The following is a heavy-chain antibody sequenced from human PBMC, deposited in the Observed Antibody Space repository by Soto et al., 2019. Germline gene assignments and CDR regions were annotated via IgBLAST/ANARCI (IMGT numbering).Heavy chain of an antibody. V-gene: IGHV3-21*01. CDR2: ISTSSSYI. Sequence: EVQLVESGGGLVKPGGSLRLSCAVSGFTFSSFNMNWVRQAPGKGLEWVSSISTSSSYIYYADSVKGRFTNSRDNAKNSLYLQMNSVRAEDTAVYYCARGGMLRGTGAGTDELAYWGQGTVVTVSS. CDR1: GFTFSSFN. CDR3: ARGGMLRGTGAGTDELAY. D-gene: IGHD6-19*01. J-gene: IGHJ4*02.